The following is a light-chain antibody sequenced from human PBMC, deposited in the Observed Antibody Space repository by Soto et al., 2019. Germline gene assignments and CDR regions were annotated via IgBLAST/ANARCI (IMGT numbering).Light chain of an antibody. Sequence: QSVLTQPASVSGSPGQSITISCSGTSNDIGNYDRVSWYQQHPGKGPKLMIYEVSKRPSGVSSRFTGSKSGNTASLTISGLQADDEADYYCCSYVGSRFVVFGGGTKLTVL. V-gene: IGLV2-23*02. CDR2: EVS. CDR1: SNDIGNYDR. CDR3: CSYVGSRFVV. J-gene: IGLJ2*01.